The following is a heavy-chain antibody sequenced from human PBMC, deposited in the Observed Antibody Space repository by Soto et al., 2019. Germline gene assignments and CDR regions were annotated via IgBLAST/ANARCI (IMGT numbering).Heavy chain of an antibody. J-gene: IGHJ4*02. CDR1: GFTFSDYS. D-gene: IGHD2-15*01. V-gene: IGHV3-48*01. CDR3: ARDSAYSFDY. CDR2: IGTSTSTV. Sequence: EVQLVESGGGLVQPGGSLRLSCTASGFTFSDYSMNWVRQAPGKGLEWASYIGTSTSTVYYADSVEGRFSISRDNAKNSPYLQMDSLRAEDTAVYYCARDSAYSFDYWGQGILVTVSP.